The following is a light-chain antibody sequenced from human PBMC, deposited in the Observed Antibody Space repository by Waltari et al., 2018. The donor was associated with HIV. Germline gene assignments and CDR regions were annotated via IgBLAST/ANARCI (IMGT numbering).Light chain of an antibody. J-gene: IGKJ3*01. Sequence: IYMTQSLSSLSASVADSVTITCRASQGIGNSFIWYQQKPGKVPPLLIYAAPTLQSGVPSRFSGSGSGTDFTLTISSLQPEDFATYCCQKYNSAPLTFGPGTKVDVK. V-gene: IGKV1-27*01. CDR1: QGIGNS. CDR2: AAP. CDR3: QKYNSAPLT.